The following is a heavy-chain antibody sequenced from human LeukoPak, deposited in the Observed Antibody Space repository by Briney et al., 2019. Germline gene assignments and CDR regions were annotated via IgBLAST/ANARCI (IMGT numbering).Heavy chain of an antibody. CDR3: TRSTNLEAFDI. V-gene: IGHV4-59*01. D-gene: IGHD2-8*01. J-gene: IGHJ3*02. CDR2: IYYSGST. Sequence: EWIGYIYYSGSTNYNPSLKSRVTISLATSKNQCSLKLDSVTTADTAVYYCTRSTNLEAFDIWGQGTMVTVSS.